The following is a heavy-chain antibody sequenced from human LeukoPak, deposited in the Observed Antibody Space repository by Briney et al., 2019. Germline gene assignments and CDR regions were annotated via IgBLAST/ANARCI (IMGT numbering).Heavy chain of an antibody. CDR1: GFTFSIYE. V-gene: IGHV3-48*02. J-gene: IGHJ3*02. Sequence: GGSLRLSCAASGFTFSIYEMNWVRQAPGKGLEWVSYISSGSSTIYYADSVKGRFTISRDNAKNSLCLQMNSLRDEDTAVYYCARENIVVVTAIRDAFDIWGQGTMVTVSS. CDR2: ISSGSSTI. D-gene: IGHD2-21*02. CDR3: ARENIVVVTAIRDAFDI.